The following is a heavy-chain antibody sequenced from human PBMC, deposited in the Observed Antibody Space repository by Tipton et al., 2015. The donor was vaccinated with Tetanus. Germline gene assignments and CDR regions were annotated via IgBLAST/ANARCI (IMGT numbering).Heavy chain of an antibody. CDR3: ARENGGYDYYYYYGMDV. CDR2: ISSSSSYI. D-gene: IGHD5-12*01. V-gene: IGHV3-21*01. J-gene: IGHJ6*02. CDR1: GFTFRSYS. Sequence: SLRLSCAASGFTFRSYSMNWVRQAPGKGLEWVSSISSSSSYIYYADSVKGRFTISRDNAKNSLYLQMNSLRAEDTAVYYCARENGGYDYYYYYGMDVWGQGPTVTVSS.